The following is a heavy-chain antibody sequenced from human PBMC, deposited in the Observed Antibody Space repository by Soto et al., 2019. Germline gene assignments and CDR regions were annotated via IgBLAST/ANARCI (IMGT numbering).Heavy chain of an antibody. CDR1: GGSISSYY. J-gene: IGHJ3*02. V-gene: IGHV4-59*08. CDR3: ARHCQGRAADAFDI. CDR2: IYYSGST. Sequence: PSETLSLTCTVSGGSISSYYWSWIRQPPGKGLEWIGYIYYSGSTNHNPSLKSRVTISVDTSKNQFSLKLSSVTAADTAVYYCARHCQGRAADAFDIWGQGTMVTV. D-gene: IGHD2-15*01.